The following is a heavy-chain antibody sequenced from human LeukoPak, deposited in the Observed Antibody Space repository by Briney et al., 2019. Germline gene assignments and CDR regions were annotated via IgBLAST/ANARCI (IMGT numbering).Heavy chain of an antibody. CDR1: GGSFSGYY. CDR3: ARGLGYSGYDFDY. J-gene: IGHJ4*02. CDR2: INHSGST. Sequence: SETLSLTCAVYGGSFSGYYWSWIRQSPGKGLEWIGEINHSGSTNYNPSLKSRVTISVDTSKNQFSLKLSSVTAADTAVYYCARGLGYSGYDFDYWGQGTLVTVSS. D-gene: IGHD5-12*01. V-gene: IGHV4-34*01.